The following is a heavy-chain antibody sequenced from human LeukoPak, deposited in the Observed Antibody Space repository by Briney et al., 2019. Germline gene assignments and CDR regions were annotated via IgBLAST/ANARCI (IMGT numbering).Heavy chain of an antibody. J-gene: IGHJ5*02. CDR1: GYTFTGYY. D-gene: IGHD6-19*01. CDR3: ARDEYSSGWYNWFDP. Sequence: ASVKVSCKASGYTFTGYYMHWLRQAPGQGLEWMGWISAYNGNTNYAQKLQGRVTMTTDTSTSTAYMELRSLRSDDTAVYYCARDEYSSGWYNWFDPWGQGTLVTVSS. CDR2: ISAYNGNT. V-gene: IGHV1-18*04.